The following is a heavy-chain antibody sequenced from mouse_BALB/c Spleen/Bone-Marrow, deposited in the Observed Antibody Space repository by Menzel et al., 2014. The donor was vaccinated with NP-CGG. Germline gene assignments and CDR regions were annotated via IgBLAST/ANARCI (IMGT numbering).Heavy chain of an antibody. D-gene: IGHD4-1*01. CDR2: IDPENGNT. CDR1: GFNIKDTY. V-gene: IGHV14-3*02. Sequence: EVKLMESGAELVKPGASVKLSCTASGFNIKDTYMHWVKQRPEQGLEWIGRIDPENGNTKYDPKFQGKATITADTSSNTAYLQLSRLTSEDAAVEYCSRWGKLGRGYFDVWGAGTTVTVSS. CDR3: SRWGKLGRGYFDV. J-gene: IGHJ1*01.